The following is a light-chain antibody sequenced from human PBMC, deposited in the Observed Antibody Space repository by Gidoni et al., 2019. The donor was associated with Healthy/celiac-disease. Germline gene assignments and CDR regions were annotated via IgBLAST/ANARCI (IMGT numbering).Light chain of an antibody. Sequence: DIQMTQSPSTLSASLGDRVAITCRASQSSSSWLAWYQQKPGKAPKLLIYKASSLESGVPSRFSGSGSGTEFTLTISSLQPDDFATYYCQQYDSYSRTFGQGTKVEIK. CDR3: QQYDSYSRT. CDR2: KAS. CDR1: QSSSSW. J-gene: IGKJ1*01. V-gene: IGKV1-5*03.